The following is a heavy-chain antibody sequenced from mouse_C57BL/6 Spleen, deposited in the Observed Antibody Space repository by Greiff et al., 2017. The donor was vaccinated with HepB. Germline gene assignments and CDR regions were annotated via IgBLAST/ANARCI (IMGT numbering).Heavy chain of an antibody. J-gene: IGHJ3*01. CDR1: GYTFTDYE. V-gene: IGHV1-15*01. Sequence: VQLQESGAELVRPGASVTLSCKASGYTFTDYEMHWVKQTPVHGLEWIGAIDPATGGTAYNQKFKGKAILTADKSSSTAYMELRSLTSEDSAVYYCTRGYGAYWGQGTLVTVSA. CDR2: IDPATGGT. D-gene: IGHD1-1*02. CDR3: TRGYGAY.